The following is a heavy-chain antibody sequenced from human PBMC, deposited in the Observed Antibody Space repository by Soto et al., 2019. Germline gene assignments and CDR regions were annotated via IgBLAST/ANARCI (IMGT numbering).Heavy chain of an antibody. V-gene: IGHV3-23*01. CDR1: GFTFTNYA. Sequence: EVQLLESGGGLIQPGGSLRLSCEASGFTFTNYAMIWVRQAPGKGLEWVSAISGSSERTYYADSVKGGFTISRDNSKSTLYLQMNSLRGEDTGVYYCAKTPYHYDFWSDTYYMDVWGKGATVTVSS. J-gene: IGHJ6*03. CDR3: AKTPYHYDFWSDTYYMDV. D-gene: IGHD3-3*01. CDR2: ISGSSERT.